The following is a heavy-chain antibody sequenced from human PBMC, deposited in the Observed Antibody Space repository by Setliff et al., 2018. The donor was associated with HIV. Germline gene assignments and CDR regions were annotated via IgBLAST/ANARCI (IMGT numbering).Heavy chain of an antibody. D-gene: IGHD6-19*01. Sequence: ASVKVSCKASGYSFTGYYMHWVRQAPGQGLEWMGWMNPSTGGTRFAQKFQGRVTMTRDTFITTAYMELSSLRSDDTAVYYCATITVAGTGAFDIWGQGTMVTVSS. CDR2: MNPSTGGT. CDR3: ATITVAGTGAFDI. J-gene: IGHJ3*02. V-gene: IGHV1-2*02. CDR1: GYSFTGYY.